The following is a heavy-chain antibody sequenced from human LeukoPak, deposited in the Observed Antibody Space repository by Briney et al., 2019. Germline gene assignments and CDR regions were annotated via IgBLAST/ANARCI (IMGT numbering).Heavy chain of an antibody. J-gene: IGHJ5*02. CDR1: GFTFSSYS. Sequence: GGSLRLSCAASGFTFSSYSMNWVRQAPGKGLEGVSSISSSSSYIYYADSVKGRFTISRDNAKNSLYLQMNSLRAEDTAVYYCASLSWYSDWFDPWGQGTLVTVSS. CDR2: ISSSSSYI. CDR3: ASLSWYSDWFDP. D-gene: IGHD6-13*01. V-gene: IGHV3-21*01.